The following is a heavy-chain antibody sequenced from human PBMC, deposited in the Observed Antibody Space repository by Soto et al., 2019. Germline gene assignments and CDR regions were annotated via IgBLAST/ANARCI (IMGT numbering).Heavy chain of an antibody. V-gene: IGHV1-69*13. CDR2: IIPIFGTA. CDR3: ARVGPICGGDCYSRGFDY. J-gene: IGHJ4*02. Sequence: GASVKVSCKASGGTFSSYAISWVRQAPGQGLEWMGGIIPIFGTANYAQKFQGRVTITADESTSTAYMELSSLRSEDTAVYYCARVGPICGGDCYSRGFDYWGQGTLVTVSS. CDR1: GGTFSSYA. D-gene: IGHD2-21*02.